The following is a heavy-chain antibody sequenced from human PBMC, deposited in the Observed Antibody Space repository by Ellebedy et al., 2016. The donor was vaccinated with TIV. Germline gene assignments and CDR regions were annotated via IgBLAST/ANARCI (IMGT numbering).Heavy chain of an antibody. CDR2: ISYDGSFK. D-gene: IGHD6-19*01. Sequence: GESLKISCAASGFTFSSYAMHWVRQAPGKGLDWVTLISYDGSFKYYGDSVKGRFSLSRDNSKNTLYLQMNSLRAEDTAVYYCAKDSSGWSFPWGQGTLVTVSS. V-gene: IGHV3-30-3*01. CDR3: AKDSSGWSFP. CDR1: GFTFSSYA. J-gene: IGHJ5*02.